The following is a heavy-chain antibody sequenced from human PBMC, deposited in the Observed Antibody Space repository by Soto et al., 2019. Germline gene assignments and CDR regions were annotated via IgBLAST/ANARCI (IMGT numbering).Heavy chain of an antibody. CDR3: ASVDNYYGSVF. D-gene: IGHD3-10*01. Sequence: QVQLVESGGGVVQPGRSLRLSCAASGFTFSNYGMHWVRQAPGKGLEWVAVIWYDGTTKYYADSVKGRFTISRDNSKNTLYLQENRLRAEDTAVYYCASVDNYYGSVFWGQGPLVTVSS. J-gene: IGHJ4*02. V-gene: IGHV3-33*01. CDR2: IWYDGTTK. CDR1: GFTFSNYG.